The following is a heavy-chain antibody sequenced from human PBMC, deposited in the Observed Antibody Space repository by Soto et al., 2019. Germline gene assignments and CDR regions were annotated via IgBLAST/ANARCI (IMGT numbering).Heavy chain of an antibody. V-gene: IGHV1-69*01. CDR3: ATGVIWIGYFTFDS. J-gene: IGHJ4*02. CDR2: FIPVYRTL. Sequence: QVLLVQSGAEVKKPGSSVKISCKASGGSFGNSAINWVRQTPGQGLEWLGGFIPVYRTLNYAQKFQGRVTATADESTGTAYMTLNSLASNDTAVYYCATGVIWIGYFTFDSWGQGTRVTVSS. CDR1: GGSFGNSA. D-gene: IGHD3-3*01.